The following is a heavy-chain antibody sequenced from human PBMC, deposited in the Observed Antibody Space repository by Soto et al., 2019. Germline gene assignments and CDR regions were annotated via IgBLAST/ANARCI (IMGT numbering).Heavy chain of an antibody. J-gene: IGHJ5*01. D-gene: IGHD3-9*01. CDR3: ARMSATGTRWFDS. V-gene: IGHV4-31*03. CDR1: GASISSGAYY. Sequence: QVQLQESGPGLVKPSQTLSLTCTVSGASISSGAYYFSWIRHFPGKGLEWIGDISYRGITHYNPSLNSRVTISRDTSENQFSLKVNSVTAADTAVYYCARMSATGTRWFDSWGQGTQVTVSS. CDR2: ISYRGIT.